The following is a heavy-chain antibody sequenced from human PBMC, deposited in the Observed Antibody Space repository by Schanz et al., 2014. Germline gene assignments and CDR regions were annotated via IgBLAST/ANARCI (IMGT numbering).Heavy chain of an antibody. J-gene: IGHJ6*03. CDR1: GFTFSSYW. V-gene: IGHV3-33*08. CDR3: AKGPYYYYYMDV. Sequence: VHLVESGGGLVQPGGSLRLSCAASGFTFSSYWMHWVRQVPGKGLVWVAVIWSDGTNEYYADSVKGRFTISGDSSKYTVYLQMNSLRADDTAVYYCAKGPYYYYYMDVWGNGTTVTVSS. CDR2: IWSDGTNE.